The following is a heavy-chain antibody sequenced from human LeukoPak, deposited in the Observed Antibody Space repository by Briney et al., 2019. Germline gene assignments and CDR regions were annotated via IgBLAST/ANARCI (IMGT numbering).Heavy chain of an antibody. Sequence: ASVKVSCKASGYTFTSYAMHWVRQAPGQRLEWMGWINAGNGNTKYSQEFQGRVTITRDTSASTAYMELGSLRSEDMAVYYCARSLMVGGNQLDYWGQGTLVTVSS. CDR1: GYTFTSYA. V-gene: IGHV1-3*03. D-gene: IGHD1-26*01. J-gene: IGHJ4*02. CDR3: ARSLMVGGNQLDY. CDR2: INAGNGNT.